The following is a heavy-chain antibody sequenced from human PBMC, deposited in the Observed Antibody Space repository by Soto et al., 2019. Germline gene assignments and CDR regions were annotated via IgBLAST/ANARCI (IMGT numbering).Heavy chain of an antibody. CDR3: ARDPSRYGFYDFWSGLPYFDY. J-gene: IGHJ4*02. CDR2: INPSGGST. CDR1: GYTLTSYY. Sequence: DSVKVSCKASGYTLTSYYMHWVRQAPGQGLEWMGIINPSGGSTSYAQKFQGRVTMTRDTSTSTVYMELSSLRSEDTAVYYCARDPSRYGFYDFWSGLPYFDYWGQGTLVTVSS. D-gene: IGHD3-3*01. V-gene: IGHV1-46*01.